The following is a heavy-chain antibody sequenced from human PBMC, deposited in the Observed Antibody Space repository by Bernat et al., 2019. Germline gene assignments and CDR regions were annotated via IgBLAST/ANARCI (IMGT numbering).Heavy chain of an antibody. CDR2: ISSSSSYI. V-gene: IGHV3-11*05. J-gene: IGHJ6*03. Sequence: QVQLVESGGGLVKPGGSLRLSCAASGFTFSDYYMSWIRQAPGKGLDWVSYISSSSSYINYADSVKGRFTISRDNAKNSLYLQMNSLRAEDTAVYFYARGTSTSAPYMDVWGKGTTVTVSS. CDR3: ARGTSTSAPYMDV. CDR1: GFTFSDYY.